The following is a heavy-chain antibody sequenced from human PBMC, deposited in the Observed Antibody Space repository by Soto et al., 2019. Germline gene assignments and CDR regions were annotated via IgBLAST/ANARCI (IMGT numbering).Heavy chain of an antibody. CDR1: GYSFTSYW. Sequence: GESLKISCKGSGYSFTSYWIGWVRQMPGKGLEWMGIIYPGDSDTRYSPSFQGQVTISADKSISTAYLQWSSLKASDTAMYYCARRSGWYGGPNYYYYGMDVWGQGTTVTVSS. CDR2: IYPGDSDT. J-gene: IGHJ6*02. CDR3: ARRSGWYGGPNYYYYGMDV. D-gene: IGHD6-19*01. V-gene: IGHV5-51*01.